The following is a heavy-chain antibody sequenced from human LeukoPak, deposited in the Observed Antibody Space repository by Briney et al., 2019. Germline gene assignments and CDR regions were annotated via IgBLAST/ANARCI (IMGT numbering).Heavy chain of an antibody. J-gene: IGHJ4*02. Sequence: GRSLRLSCAASGFTFSSYAMHWVRQAPGKGLEWVAVISYDGSNKYYADSVKGRFTISRDNSKNTLYLQMNSLRAEDTAVYYCARGGSGSFLFDYRGQGTLVTVSS. CDR2: ISYDGSNK. CDR3: ARGGSGSFLFDY. V-gene: IGHV3-30-3*01. CDR1: GFTFSSYA. D-gene: IGHD1-26*01.